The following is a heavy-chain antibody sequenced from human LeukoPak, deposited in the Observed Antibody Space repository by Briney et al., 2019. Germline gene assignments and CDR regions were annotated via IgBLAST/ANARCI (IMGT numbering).Heavy chain of an antibody. D-gene: IGHD2-2*01. Sequence: ASVKVSCRASGYTFTDYYIHWGRQAPGQGLEWMGWINPDNGGTNYAQKFQRRVTMTRDTSIRTVYMDLSRLRSDDTAVFYCTREARVGNWFDPWGQGTQVTVSS. CDR1: GYTFTDYY. CDR2: INPDNGGT. J-gene: IGHJ5*02. V-gene: IGHV1-2*02. CDR3: TREARVGNWFDP.